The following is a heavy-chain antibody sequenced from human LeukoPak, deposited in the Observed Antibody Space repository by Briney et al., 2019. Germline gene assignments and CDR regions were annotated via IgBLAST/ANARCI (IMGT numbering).Heavy chain of an antibody. Sequence: GGSLRLSCAASGLTFSSYWMQWVRQAPGKGLVWVSRINSDGSSTSYADSVKGRFTISRHNAKNTLYLQMNSLRAEDAAVYYCARDDDYGGSVDYWGQGTLVTISS. J-gene: IGHJ4*01. CDR2: INSDGSST. CDR1: GLTFSSYW. CDR3: ARDDDYGGSVDY. V-gene: IGHV3-74*01. D-gene: IGHD4-23*01.